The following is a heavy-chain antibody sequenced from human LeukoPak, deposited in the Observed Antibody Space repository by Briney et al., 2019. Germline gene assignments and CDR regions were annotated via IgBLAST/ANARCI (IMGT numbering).Heavy chain of an antibody. CDR1: GYTFTSYG. CDR2: ISAYNGNT. Sequence: ASVKVSCKASGYTFTSYGISWVRQAPGQGHEWMGWISAYNGNTNYAQKLQGRVTMTTDISTSTAYMELRSLRSDDTAVYYCAREVNYCSSTSCEEGVGYWGQGTLVTVSS. D-gene: IGHD2-2*01. J-gene: IGHJ4*02. V-gene: IGHV1-18*01. CDR3: AREVNYCSSTSCEEGVGY.